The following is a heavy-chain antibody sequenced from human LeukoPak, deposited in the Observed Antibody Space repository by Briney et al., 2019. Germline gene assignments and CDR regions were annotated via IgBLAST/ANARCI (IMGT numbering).Heavy chain of an antibody. CDR2: ISGSGGST. CDR1: GFTFSSYA. V-gene: IGHV3-23*01. D-gene: IGHD3-16*01. Sequence: QPGGSLRLSCAASGFTFSSYAMSWVRRAPGKGLEWVSAISGSGGSTYYADSVKSRFTISRDNSKNTLYLQMNSLRAEDTAVYYCAKENHDYGMEYYFDYWGQGTLVTVSS. J-gene: IGHJ4*02. CDR3: AKENHDYGMEYYFDY.